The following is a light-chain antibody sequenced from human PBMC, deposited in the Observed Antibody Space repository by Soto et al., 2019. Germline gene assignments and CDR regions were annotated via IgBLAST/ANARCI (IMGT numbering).Light chain of an antibody. CDR3: QQYGSSPWT. Sequence: EIVLTQSPGTLSLSPGERATLSCRASQSVSSSYLAWCQQKPGQAPRLLIYGASSRATGIPDRFSGSGSGTDFTLTISRLEPEDFAVYYCQQYGSSPWTFGQGTKVDIK. V-gene: IGKV3-20*01. CDR1: QSVSSSY. CDR2: GAS. J-gene: IGKJ1*01.